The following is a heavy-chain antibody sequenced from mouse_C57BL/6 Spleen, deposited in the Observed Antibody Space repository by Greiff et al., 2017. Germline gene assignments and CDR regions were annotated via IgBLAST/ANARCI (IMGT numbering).Heavy chain of an antibody. CDR2: IIPNNGGT. J-gene: IGHJ2*01. Sequence: EVKLMESGPELVKPGASVKIPCKASGYTFTDYYMDWVKQSHGKSLEWIGDIIPNNGGTIYNQKFKGKATLTVDKSSSTAYMELRSLTSEDTAGYYCARWGLGTFDYWGQGTTLTVSS. V-gene: IGHV1-18*01. CDR3: ARWGLGTFDY. CDR1: GYTFTDYY. D-gene: IGHD3-3*01.